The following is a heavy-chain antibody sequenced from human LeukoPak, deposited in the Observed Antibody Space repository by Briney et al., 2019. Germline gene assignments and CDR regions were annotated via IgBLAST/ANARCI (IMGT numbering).Heavy chain of an antibody. J-gene: IGHJ4*02. CDR3: AISRPGAYYFDY. CDR1: GITVSGSS. D-gene: IGHD7-27*01. Sequence: QTGGSLRLSCAASGITVSGSSMSWVRQAPGKGLEWVSVIYSGDKTHYADSVKGRFTISGDSSKNTLYLQMNSLTVEDTAVYYCAISRPGAYYFDYWGQGTLVTVSS. CDR2: IYSGDKT. V-gene: IGHV3-66*02.